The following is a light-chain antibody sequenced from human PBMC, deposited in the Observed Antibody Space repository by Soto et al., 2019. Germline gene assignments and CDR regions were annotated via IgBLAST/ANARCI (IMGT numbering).Light chain of an antibody. CDR2: GNS. V-gene: IGLV1-40*01. Sequence: QSVLTQPPSVSGAPGQRVTISCTGSRSNIGAGYDVHWYQQIPGAAPKLLIYGNSNRPSGVPDRFSGSKSGTSASLAITGLQAEDEADYYCQSYDASLSGDVVFGGVTKVTVL. CDR1: RSNIGAGYD. CDR3: QSYDASLSGDVV. J-gene: IGLJ2*01.